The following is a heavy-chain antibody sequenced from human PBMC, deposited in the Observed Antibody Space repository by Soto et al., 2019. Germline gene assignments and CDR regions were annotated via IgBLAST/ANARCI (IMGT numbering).Heavy chain of an antibody. D-gene: IGHD6-19*01. CDR3: ASSAPAPYSSGWSFDY. Sequence: EVQLVESGGGLVQPGGSLRLSCAASGFTFSSYSMNWVRQAPGKGLEWVSYISSSSSTIYYADSVKGRFTISRDNAKNSLYLQMNSLTAEDTAVYYCASSAPAPYSSGWSFDYCGQGTLVTVSS. V-gene: IGHV3-48*01. CDR1: GFTFSSYS. J-gene: IGHJ4*02. CDR2: ISSSSSTI.